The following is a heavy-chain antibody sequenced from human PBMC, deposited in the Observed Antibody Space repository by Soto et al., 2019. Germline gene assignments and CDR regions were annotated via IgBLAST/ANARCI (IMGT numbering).Heavy chain of an antibody. D-gene: IGHD6-13*01. Sequence: EVHLLESGGGVVQPGESRRLSCAASGFTLTSYAMSRVRQAPGQGLEWVSSIRGSGDNSYYADSVEGRFTVSRENSKNTLYLPMSSLRAEDTAVYYCASEYGSSWFLYHGMDIWGQGTTVTVSS. J-gene: IGHJ6*02. CDR2: IRGSGDNS. CDR1: GFTLTSYA. CDR3: ASEYGSSWFLYHGMDI. V-gene: IGHV3-23*01.